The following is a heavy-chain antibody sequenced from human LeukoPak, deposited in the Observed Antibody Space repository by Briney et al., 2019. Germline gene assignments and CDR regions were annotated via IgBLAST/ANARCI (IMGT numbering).Heavy chain of an antibody. Sequence: LRLSCAASGFAFSSYAMHWVRQAPGKGLEWVGNIYYSGRTNYNPSLKSRVTISVDTSKNQFSLKLSSVTAADTAVYCARQGVEYYYDSSGCDYWGQGTLVTVSS. J-gene: IGHJ4*02. D-gene: IGHD3-22*01. CDR1: GFAFSSYA. CDR2: IYYSGRT. V-gene: IGHV4-59*08. CDR3: ARQGVEYYYDSSGCDY.